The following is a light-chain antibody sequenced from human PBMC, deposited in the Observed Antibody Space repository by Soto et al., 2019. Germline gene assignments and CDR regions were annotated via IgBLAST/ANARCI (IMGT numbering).Light chain of an antibody. CDR2: DVS. Sequence: EIVLTQSPATLSLSPGERATISCRASQSISSYLAWYQQKPGQAPRLLMYDVSNRATDIPARFSGSGSGTDFTLTISSLEPEDFAVYYCQQRPNWPLTFGGGTKVEIK. J-gene: IGKJ4*01. CDR3: QQRPNWPLT. V-gene: IGKV3-11*01. CDR1: QSISSY.